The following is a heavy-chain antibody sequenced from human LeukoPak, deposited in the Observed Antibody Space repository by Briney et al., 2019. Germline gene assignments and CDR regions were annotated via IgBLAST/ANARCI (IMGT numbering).Heavy chain of an antibody. J-gene: IGHJ5*02. CDR3: ARDPKRRGWLQSGNWFDP. V-gene: IGHV1-2*02. D-gene: IGHD5-24*01. CDR1: GYTFTGYY. Sequence: ASVKVSCKASGYTFTGYYMHWVRQAPGQGLEWMGWINPNSGGTNYAQKFRGRVTMTRDTSISTAYMELSRLRSDDTAVYYCARDPKRRGWLQSGNWFDPWGQGTLVTVFS. CDR2: INPNSGGT.